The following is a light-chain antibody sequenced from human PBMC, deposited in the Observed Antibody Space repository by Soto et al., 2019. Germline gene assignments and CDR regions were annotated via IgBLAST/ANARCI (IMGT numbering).Light chain of an antibody. CDR3: QQYHRPPLT. V-gene: IGKV3-20*01. CDR2: GAI. Sequence: DIVLRQSPGTLSLSPGQRATLSCRASQNIRSNYIAWFQQKPGQPPRLLIYGAINRATGIPARFSGSGSGTEFSLTIRSLEPEDFGVYYCQQYHRPPLTFGPGTKVEIK. CDR1: QNIRSNY. J-gene: IGKJ1*01.